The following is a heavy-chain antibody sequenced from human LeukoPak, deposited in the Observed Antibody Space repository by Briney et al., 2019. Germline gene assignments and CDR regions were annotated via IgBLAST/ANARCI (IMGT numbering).Heavy chain of an antibody. J-gene: IGHJ4*02. CDR2: INSDGSST. CDR1: GFTFSSYW. D-gene: IGHD2-15*01. Sequence: GGSLRLSCAASGFTFSSYWMHWVRQAPGKGLVWVSRINSDGSSTSYADSVKGRFTISRDNAKNTLYLQMNSLRAEDTAVYYCAKQLGYCSDGSCYFPYWSQGTLVTVSS. V-gene: IGHV3-74*01. CDR3: AKQLGYCSDGSCYFPY.